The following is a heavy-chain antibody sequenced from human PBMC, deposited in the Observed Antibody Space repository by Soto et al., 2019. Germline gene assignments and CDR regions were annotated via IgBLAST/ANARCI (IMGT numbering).Heavy chain of an antibody. CDR3: ARSGADHGEYGVLFDY. D-gene: IGHD4-17*01. J-gene: IGHJ4*02. CDR2: IIPILGIA. Sequence: GASVKVSCKASGGTFSSYTISWVRQAPGQGLEWMGRIIPILGIANYAQKFQGRVTITADKSTSTAYMELSSLRSEDTAVYYCARSGADHGEYGVLFDYWGQGTLVTVSS. CDR1: GGTFSSYT. V-gene: IGHV1-69*02.